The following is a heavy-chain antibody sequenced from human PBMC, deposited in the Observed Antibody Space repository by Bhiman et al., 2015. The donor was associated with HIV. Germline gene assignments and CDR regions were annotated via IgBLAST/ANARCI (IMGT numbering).Heavy chain of an antibody. CDR3: AREGRIAAAGFDY. J-gene: IGHJ4*02. V-gene: IGHV3-7*01. D-gene: IGHD6-13*01. CDR1: GFTFSSYW. CDR2: IKQDGSEK. Sequence: EVQLVESGGGLVQPGGSLRLSCAASGFTFSSYWMSWVRQAPGKGLEWVANIKQDGSEKYYVDSVKGRFTISRDNAKNSLYLQMNSLRAEDTAVYYCAREGRIAAAGFDYWGQGTLVTVSS.